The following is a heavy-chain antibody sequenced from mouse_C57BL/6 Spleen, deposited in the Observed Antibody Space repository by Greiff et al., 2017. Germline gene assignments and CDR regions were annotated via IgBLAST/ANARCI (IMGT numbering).Heavy chain of an antibody. D-gene: IGHD2-1*01. V-gene: IGHV1-72*01. CDR2: IDHNSGGT. CDR1: GYTFTSYW. Sequence: QVQLQQPGAELVKPGASVKLSCKASGYTFTSYWMHWVKQRPGRGLEWIGSIDHNSGGTKYNEKLKSKATMTVDKPSSTGYMQLSSLTSEDSAVYYCGRDLLWAWFAYWGQGTLVTVSA. J-gene: IGHJ3*01. CDR3: GRDLLWAWFAY.